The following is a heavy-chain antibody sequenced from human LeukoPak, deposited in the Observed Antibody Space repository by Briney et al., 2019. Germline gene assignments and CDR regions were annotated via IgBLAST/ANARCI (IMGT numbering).Heavy chain of an antibody. V-gene: IGHV1-46*01. Sequence: ASVKVSCKASGYTFTSYYMHWVRQAPGRGLEWMGIINPSGGSTSYAQKFQGRVTMTRDTSTSTVYMELSSLRSEDTAVYYCASTYLGLWFGELTSGYYYGMDVWGQGTTVTVSS. CDR2: INPSGGST. J-gene: IGHJ6*02. CDR3: ASTYLGLWFGELTSGYYYGMDV. CDR1: GYTFTSYY. D-gene: IGHD3-10*01.